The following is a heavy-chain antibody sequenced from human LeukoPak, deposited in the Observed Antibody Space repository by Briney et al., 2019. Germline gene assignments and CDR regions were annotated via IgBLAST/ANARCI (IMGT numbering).Heavy chain of an antibody. Sequence: SQTLSLTCAISGDSVSSNSAAWNWIRQSPSRGLEWLGRTYYRSKWYNDYAVSVKSRITINPDTSKNQFSLQLNSVTPEDTAVYYCAREWWYSSSWYDAFDIWGQGTMVTVSS. CDR1: GDSVSSNSAA. CDR2: TYYRSKWYN. D-gene: IGHD6-13*01. J-gene: IGHJ3*02. CDR3: AREWWYSSSWYDAFDI. V-gene: IGHV6-1*01.